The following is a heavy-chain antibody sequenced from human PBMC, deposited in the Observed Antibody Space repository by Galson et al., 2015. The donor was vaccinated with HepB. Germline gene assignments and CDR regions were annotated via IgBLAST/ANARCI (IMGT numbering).Heavy chain of an antibody. CDR3: ARDPNLIAAAGYWYFDL. CDR1: GYTFTSYG. CDR2: ISAYNGNT. Sequence: SVKVSCKASGYTFTSYGISWVRQAPGQGLEWMGWISAYNGNTNYAQKLQGRVTMTTDTSTSTAYMELRSLRSDDTAVYYCARDPNLIAAAGYWYFDLWGRGTLVTVSS. D-gene: IGHD6-13*01. V-gene: IGHV1-18*01. J-gene: IGHJ2*01.